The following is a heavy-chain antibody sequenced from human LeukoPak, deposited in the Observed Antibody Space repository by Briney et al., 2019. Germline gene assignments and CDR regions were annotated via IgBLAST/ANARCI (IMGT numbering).Heavy chain of an antibody. CDR2: INHSGST. V-gene: IGHV4-34*01. Sequence: PSETLSLTCAVYGGSFSGYYWSWIRQPPGKGLEWIGEINHSGSTNYNPSLKSRVTISVDTSKNQFSLKLSSVTAADTAVYYCARASPWDLDYWGQGTLVTVCS. CDR1: GGSFSGYY. CDR3: ARASPWDLDY. J-gene: IGHJ4*02. D-gene: IGHD1-26*01.